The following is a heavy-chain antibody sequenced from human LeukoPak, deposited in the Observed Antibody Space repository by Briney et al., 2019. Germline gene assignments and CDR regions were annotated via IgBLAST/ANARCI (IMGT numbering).Heavy chain of an antibody. V-gene: IGHV3-30*02. CDR3: AKVEMATNFYYYYMDV. CDR1: GFTFSSYG. Sequence: GGSLRLSCAASGFTFSSYGMHWVRQAPGKGLEWVAFIRYDGSNKYYADSVKGRFTISRDNSKNTLYLQMNSLRAEDTAVYYCAKVEMATNFYYYYMDVWGKGTTVTISS. J-gene: IGHJ6*03. D-gene: IGHD5-24*01. CDR2: IRYDGSNK.